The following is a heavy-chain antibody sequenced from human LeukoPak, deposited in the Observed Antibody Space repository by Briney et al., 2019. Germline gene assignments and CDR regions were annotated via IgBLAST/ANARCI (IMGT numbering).Heavy chain of an antibody. Sequence: GGSLRLSCAASGFSFSTYWMSWVRQAPGKGLEWVANIKQDGSEKYYVDSVKGRFTISRDNAKNSLHLQMNSLRVEDTAVYYCARAWSYSTGWYNYWGQGTLVTVSS. J-gene: IGHJ4*02. CDR2: IKQDGSEK. D-gene: IGHD6-19*01. CDR1: GFSFSTYW. CDR3: ARAWSYSTGWYNY. V-gene: IGHV3-7*04.